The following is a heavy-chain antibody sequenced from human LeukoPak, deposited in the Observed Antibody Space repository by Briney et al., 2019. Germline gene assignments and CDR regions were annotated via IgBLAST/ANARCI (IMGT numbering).Heavy chain of an antibody. V-gene: IGHV3-30*18. CDR2: ISYDGSNK. CDR1: GFTFSSYG. D-gene: IGHD2-8*01. CDR3: AKDSTSFNGVYDAFDF. Sequence: GGSLRLSCAASGFTFSSYGMHWVRQAPGKGLEWVAVISYDGSNKYYADSVKGRFTISRDNSKNTLSLQMSSLRPEDTAMYFCAKDSTSFNGVYDAFDFWGQGTMVTVSS. J-gene: IGHJ3*01.